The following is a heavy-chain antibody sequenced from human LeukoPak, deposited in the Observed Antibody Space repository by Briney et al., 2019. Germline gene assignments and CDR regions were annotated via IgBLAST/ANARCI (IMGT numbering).Heavy chain of an antibody. Sequence: GGSLRLSCAASGFTFSSSWMHWVRQAPGKGLVWVSRIKTDGTVTTDADSVKGRFTISRDNAKNTLYLQMNSLRVEDTAVYYCVRGPNSSSWYGSEYFQHWGQGTLVTVSS. CDR3: VRGPNSSSWYGSEYFQH. CDR2: IKTDGTVT. J-gene: IGHJ1*01. V-gene: IGHV3-74*01. CDR1: GFTFSSSW. D-gene: IGHD6-13*01.